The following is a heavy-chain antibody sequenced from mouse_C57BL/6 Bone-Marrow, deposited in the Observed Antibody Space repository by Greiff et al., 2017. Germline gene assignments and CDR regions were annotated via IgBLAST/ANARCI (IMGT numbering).Heavy chain of an antibody. V-gene: IGHV5-17*01. CDR3: ARWSPFAY. CDR2: INSGSSTI. CDR1: GFTFSDYG. D-gene: IGHD1-1*02. Sequence: DVKLQESGGGLVKPGASLKLSCAASGFTFSDYGMHWVRQAPEKGLEWVAYINSGSSTIYYAETVKGRFTISRDTAKNTLFLQMTSLRSEDTAMYYCARWSPFAYWGQGPLVTVSA. J-gene: IGHJ3*01.